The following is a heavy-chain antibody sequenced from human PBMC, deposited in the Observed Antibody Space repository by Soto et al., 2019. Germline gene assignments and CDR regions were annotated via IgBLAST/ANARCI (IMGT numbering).Heavy chain of an antibody. CDR2: IWYDGSNK. CDR1: GFTFSSYG. D-gene: IGHD3-10*01. J-gene: IGHJ4*02. V-gene: IGHV3-33*01. CDR3: ARLLWFGELPSYFDY. Sequence: GGSLRLSCAASGFTFSSYGMHWVRQAPGKGLEWVAVIWYDGSNKYYADSVKGRFTISRDNSKNTLYLQMNSLRAEDTAVYYCARLLWFGELPSYFDYWGQGTLVTVSS.